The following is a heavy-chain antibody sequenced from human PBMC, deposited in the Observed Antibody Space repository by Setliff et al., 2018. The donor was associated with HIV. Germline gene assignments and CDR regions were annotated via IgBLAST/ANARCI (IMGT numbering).Heavy chain of an antibody. CDR3: ARDAGDWFGDDYFYYMDV. Sequence: SETLSLTCAVYGGSFSGSYWSWIRQPPGKGLEWIGEINHSGSTNYSPSLKSRVTISVDTSKNQFSLKLSSVTAADTAVYYCARDAGDWFGDDYFYYMDVWGKGTTVTVSS. D-gene: IGHD2-21*02. J-gene: IGHJ6*03. V-gene: IGHV4-34*01. CDR1: GGSFSGSY. CDR2: INHSGST.